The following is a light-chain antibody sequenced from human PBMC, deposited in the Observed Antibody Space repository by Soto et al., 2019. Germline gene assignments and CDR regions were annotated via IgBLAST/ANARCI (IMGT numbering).Light chain of an antibody. J-gene: IGKJ4*01. V-gene: IGKV3-15*01. CDR1: QSVSIY. CDR3: QQYNYWPLT. CDR2: GPS. Sequence: EIVMTQSPATLSVSPGERVTLSCRASQSVSIYLAWYQQRPGQAPRPLIYGPSTRATAIPARFSASGSGTEFTLTINSLQSEDCAVYYCQQYNYWPLTFGGGTRVEI.